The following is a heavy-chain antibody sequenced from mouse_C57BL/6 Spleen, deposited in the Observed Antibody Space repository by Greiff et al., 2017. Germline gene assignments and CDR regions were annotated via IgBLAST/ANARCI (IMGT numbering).Heavy chain of an antibody. CDR2: IDPSSGGT. J-gene: IGHJ1*03. CDR1: GYTFTSSW. CDR3: SRVTTVEYDNCAIDD. Sequence: QVQLKQPGAELVKPGASVKLSCKASGYTFTSSWMHWVKQRPGRGLEWIGRIDPSSGGTKYNEKFKSKATLTVDKPASTAYMQLSSLTSEDSAVYYCSRVTTVEYDNCAIDDWGTGPTVTV. V-gene: IGHV1-72*01. D-gene: IGHD1-1*01.